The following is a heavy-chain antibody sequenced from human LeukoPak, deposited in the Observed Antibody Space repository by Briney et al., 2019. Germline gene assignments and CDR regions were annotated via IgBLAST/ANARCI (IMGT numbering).Heavy chain of an antibody. CDR2: VYYSGST. D-gene: IGHD3-16*02. CDR1: GGSISSYY. V-gene: IGHV4-59*08. CDR3: ARHPGWGSYLHFDY. Sequence: SETLSLTCTVFGGSISSYYWSWIRQPPGKGLEWIGYVYYSGSTNYNPSLKSRVTISVDTSKNQFSLKLSSVTAADTAVYYCARHPGWGSYLHFDYWGQGTLVTVSS. J-gene: IGHJ4*02.